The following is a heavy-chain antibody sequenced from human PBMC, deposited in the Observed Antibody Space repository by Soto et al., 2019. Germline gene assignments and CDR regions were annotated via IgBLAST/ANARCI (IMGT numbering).Heavy chain of an antibody. D-gene: IGHD6-19*01. V-gene: IGHV3-21*01. J-gene: IGHJ6*02. CDR1: GFTFSSYS. Sequence: EVQLVESGGGLVKPGGSLRLSCAASGFTFSSYSMNWVRQAPGKGLEWVSSISSSSSYIYYADSVKGRFTISRDNAKNSLYLQMNSLRAEDTAVYYCARAGYSSGWYVETSCMDVWGQGTTVTVSS. CDR3: ARAGYSSGWYVETSCMDV. CDR2: ISSSSSYI.